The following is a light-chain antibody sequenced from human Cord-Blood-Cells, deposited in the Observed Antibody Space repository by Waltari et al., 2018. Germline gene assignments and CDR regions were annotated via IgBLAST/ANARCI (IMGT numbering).Light chain of an antibody. CDR1: SSNIGSNT. J-gene: IGLJ3*02. Sequence: QSVLTQPPSASGTPGQRVTISCSGSSSNIGSNTVNWYQQLPGTATKLLIYSNNQQPSGVPDRFSGSKSGTSASLAISGLQSEDEADYYCAAWDDSLNGWVFGGGTKLTVL. CDR3: AAWDDSLNGWV. V-gene: IGLV1-44*01. CDR2: SNN.